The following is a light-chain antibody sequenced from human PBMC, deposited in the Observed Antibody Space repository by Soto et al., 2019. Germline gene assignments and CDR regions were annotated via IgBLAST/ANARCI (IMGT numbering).Light chain of an antibody. J-gene: IGKJ5*01. CDR1: QGINSY. Sequence: DIQLTQSPSFLSASVGDRVTITCRASQGINSYLAWYQQKPGKVHKLLIYAASTLQSGVPSRFSGSGSGTEVTLTISSLQPEDFATSYCQQINSYPITFGQGTRLEI. V-gene: IGKV1-9*01. CDR2: AAS. CDR3: QQINSYPIT.